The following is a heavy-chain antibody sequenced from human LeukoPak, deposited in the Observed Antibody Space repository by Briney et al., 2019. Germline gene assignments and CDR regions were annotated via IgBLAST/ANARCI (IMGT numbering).Heavy chain of an antibody. CDR2: IHPNSSGT. CDR1: GYTFTGYY. J-gene: IGHJ6*02. D-gene: IGHD1-14*01. V-gene: IGHV1-2*02. CDR3: ARVSQPGPYYYYGMDV. Sequence: ASVKVSCKASGYTFTGYYMHSVRQAPGHRLEWMGWIHPNSSGTNYAQKFQGRVTMTRDTSISTAYMELSRLRSDDTAVYYCARVSQPGPYYYYGMDVWGQGTTVTVSS.